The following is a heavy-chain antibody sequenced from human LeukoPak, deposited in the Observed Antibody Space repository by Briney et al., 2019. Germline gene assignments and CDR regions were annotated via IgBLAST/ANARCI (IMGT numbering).Heavy chain of an antibody. CDR1: GGSFCGYY. D-gene: IGHD3-16*01. CDR3: ARVLWGTYYFDY. CDR2: IGHSGST. V-gene: IGHV4-34*01. J-gene: IGHJ4*02. Sequence: SETLSLTCAVYGGSFCGYYWSWIRQPPGKGLEWIGEIGHSGSTNYNPSLKSRVTTSVDTSKNQFSLKLSSVTAADTAVYYCARVLWGTYYFDYWRQGTLVSVSS.